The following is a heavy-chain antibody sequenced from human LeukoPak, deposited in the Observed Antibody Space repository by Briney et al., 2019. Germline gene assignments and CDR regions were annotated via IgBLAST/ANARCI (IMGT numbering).Heavy chain of an antibody. CDR2: ISSSGSTI. CDR1: GFSSSDYY. J-gene: IGHJ4*02. D-gene: IGHD3-3*01. CDR3: ARERQNKGFWSRGDY. Sequence: GGSLRLSCAAAGFSSSDYYMSWIRQPPGKGLEWVSYISSSGSTIYYADSVKGRFTISRDNAKNSLYLQMNSLRAEDTAVYYCARERQNKGFWSRGDYWGQGTLVTVSS. V-gene: IGHV3-11*04.